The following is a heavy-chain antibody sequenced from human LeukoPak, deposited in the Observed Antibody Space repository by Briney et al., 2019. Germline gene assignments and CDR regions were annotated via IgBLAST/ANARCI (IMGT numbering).Heavy chain of an antibody. V-gene: IGHV4-59*08. J-gene: IGHJ6*02. CDR2: IYYSGST. CDR3: ARHLVGLRPPRGMDV. CDR1: GGSISSYY. Sequence: PSETLSLTCTVSGGSISSYYWSWIRQPPGKGLEWIGYIYYSGSTNYNPSLKSRVTISVDTSKNQFSLKLSSVTAADTAVYYCARHLVGLRPPRGMDVWGQGTTVTVSS. D-gene: IGHD5/OR15-5a*01.